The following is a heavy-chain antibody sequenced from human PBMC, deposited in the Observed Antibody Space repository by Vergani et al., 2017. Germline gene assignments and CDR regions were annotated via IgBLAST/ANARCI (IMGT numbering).Heavy chain of an antibody. D-gene: IGHD2-21*01. CDR2: MNPNSGNT. J-gene: IGHJ4*02. CDR1: GSTFTSYD. CDR3: ARVWGDIDC. Sequence: QVQLVQSGAEVKKPGASVKVSCKASGSTFTSYDINWVRQATGQGLEWMGWMNPNSGNTGYAQKFQGRVTFTRSTSINTAYMDLSSRGSEDTAVYYCARVWGDIDCGGRGTLVTVSS. V-gene: IGHV1-8*03.